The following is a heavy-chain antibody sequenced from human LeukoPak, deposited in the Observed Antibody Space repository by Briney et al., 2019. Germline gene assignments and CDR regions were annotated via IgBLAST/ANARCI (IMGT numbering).Heavy chain of an antibody. D-gene: IGHD1-14*01. V-gene: IGHV3-23*01. J-gene: IGHJ6*02. CDR3: AKAPTGGYYYYYGMDV. Sequence: GGSLRLSCAASVFTFSSYAMSWVRQAPGKGVEGVSGISGSGGSTYYADSVKGRFTISRDNSKNTLYLQMNSLRAEDTAAYYCAKAPTGGYYYYYGMDVWGQGTTVTVSS. CDR1: VFTFSSYA. CDR2: ISGSGGST.